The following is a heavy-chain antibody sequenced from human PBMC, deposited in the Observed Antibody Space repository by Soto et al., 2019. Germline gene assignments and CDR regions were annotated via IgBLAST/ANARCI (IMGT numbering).Heavy chain of an antibody. CDR3: ARDSAAGRALDY. D-gene: IGHD6-19*01. J-gene: IGHJ4*02. CDR1: GFTFSHFG. CDR2: IWYDGSHE. Sequence: QVQLVESGGGVVQPGRSLRLSCAASGFTFSHFGMHWVRQAPGKGLESVAIIWYDGSHEYYADSVKGRFTISRDNSKNTLSLQTSSLTAEDTALYYCARDSAAGRALDYWGQGTLVTVSS. V-gene: IGHV3-33*01.